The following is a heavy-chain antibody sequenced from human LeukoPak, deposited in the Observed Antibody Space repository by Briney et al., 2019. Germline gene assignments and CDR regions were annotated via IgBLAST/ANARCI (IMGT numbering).Heavy chain of an antibody. CDR2: IIPILGIA. Sequence: SVKVSCKASGGTFSSYAISWVRQAPGQGLEWMGRIIPILGIANYAQKFQGRVTITADKSTSTAYMELSSLRSEDTAVYYCARESTYSSGWVDWGQGTLVTVSS. D-gene: IGHD6-19*01. V-gene: IGHV1-69*04. J-gene: IGHJ4*02. CDR3: ARESTYSSGWVD. CDR1: GGTFSSYA.